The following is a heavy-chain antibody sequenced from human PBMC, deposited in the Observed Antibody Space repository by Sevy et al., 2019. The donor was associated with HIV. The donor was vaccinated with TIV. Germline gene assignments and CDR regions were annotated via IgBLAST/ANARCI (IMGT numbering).Heavy chain of an antibody. V-gene: IGHV3-23*01. CDR3: AREGCSKPHDY. Sequence: GGSLRLSCVASGFTFSNYAMSWVRQAPGKGLEWVSTFSFGCGKINYADSVKGRFTISRDNSKNTLYLQMNSLRAEDTALYYCAREGCSKPHDYWGQGTLVTVSS. D-gene: IGHD2-2*01. CDR2: FSFGCGKI. J-gene: IGHJ4*02. CDR1: GFTFSNYA.